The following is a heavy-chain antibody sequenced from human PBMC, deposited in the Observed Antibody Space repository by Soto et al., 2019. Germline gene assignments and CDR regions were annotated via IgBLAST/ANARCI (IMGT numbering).Heavy chain of an antibody. CDR2: INPSGGYT. D-gene: IGHD1-1*01. J-gene: IGHJ4*02. CDR1: GYTFTSYY. CDR3: AKDRPRRTSGYFFDY. Sequence: ASVKVSCKASGYTFTSYYMNWVRQAPGQGLEWLGIINPSGGYTTYAQRFLGRVTMTSDTSTSTVHMELGSLRAEDTALYHCAKDRPRRTSGYFFDYWGQGTPVTVSS. V-gene: IGHV1-46*01.